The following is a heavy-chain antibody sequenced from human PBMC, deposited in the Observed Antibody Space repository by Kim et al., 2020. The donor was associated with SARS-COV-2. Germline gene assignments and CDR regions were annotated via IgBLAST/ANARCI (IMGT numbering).Heavy chain of an antibody. CDR2: ISNDGTEK. Sequence: GGSLRLSCAASGFIFTNYRIHWVRRAPGKGLEWVAFISNDGTEKYYTDSVRGRFTISRDNIKNRVYLQMNSLRTADTAIYYCAKDYLGASSTFDSWGQGTLVTVSS. CDR3: AKDYLGASSTFDS. V-gene: IGHV3-30*18. CDR1: GFIFTNYR. J-gene: IGHJ4*02. D-gene: IGHD3-10*01.